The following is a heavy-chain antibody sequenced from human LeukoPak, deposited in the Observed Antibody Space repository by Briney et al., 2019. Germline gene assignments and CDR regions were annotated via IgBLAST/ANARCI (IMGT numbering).Heavy chain of an antibody. V-gene: IGHV1-69*13. J-gene: IGHJ4*02. CDR2: IIPIFGTA. CDR1: GGTFSSYA. Sequence: SVKVSCKASGGTFSSYAISWVRQAPGQGLEWMGGIIPIFGTANYAQKFQGRVTITADESTSTAYMELSSLRSEDTAVYYCASGPRALGYSSIWYYFDYWGQGTLVTVSS. CDR3: ASGPRALGYSSIWYYFDY. D-gene: IGHD6-13*01.